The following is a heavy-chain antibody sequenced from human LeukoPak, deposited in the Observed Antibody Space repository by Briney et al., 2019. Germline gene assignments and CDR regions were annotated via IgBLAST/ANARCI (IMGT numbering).Heavy chain of an antibody. CDR3: ATGNYDILTGYPLGWFDP. CDR1: GGSISSYY. Sequence: SETLSLTCTVSGGSISSYYWSWIRQPPGKGLEWIGYIYYSGSTNYNPSLKSRVTISVDTSKNQFSLKLSSVTAADTAVYYCATGNYDILTGYPLGWFDPWGQGTLVTVSS. J-gene: IGHJ5*02. CDR2: IYYSGST. D-gene: IGHD3-9*01. V-gene: IGHV4-59*01.